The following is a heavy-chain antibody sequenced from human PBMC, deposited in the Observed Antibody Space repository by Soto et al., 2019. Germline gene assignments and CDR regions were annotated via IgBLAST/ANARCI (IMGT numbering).Heavy chain of an antibody. J-gene: IGHJ3*02. D-gene: IGHD6-19*01. Sequence: PSETLSLTCTVSGGSISSYYWSWIRQPPGKGLEWIGYIYYSGSTNYNPSLKSRVTISVDTSKNQFSLKLSSVTAADTAVYYCAREYSSGHGSLDAFDIWGQGTMVTVSS. CDR2: IYYSGST. CDR3: AREYSSGHGSLDAFDI. CDR1: GGSISSYY. V-gene: IGHV4-59*01.